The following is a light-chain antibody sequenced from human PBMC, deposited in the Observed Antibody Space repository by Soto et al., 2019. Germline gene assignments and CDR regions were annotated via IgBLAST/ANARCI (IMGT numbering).Light chain of an antibody. Sequence: DIQMTQSPSTLSASVGDRVTITCRASQSISSWLAWYQQKPGKAPKLLIQDASRLESGVPSRFSGSGSGTEFTLTISSLQPDDFPTFYCQQYKSNSLTFGGWTKVEIK. CDR3: QQYKSNSLT. CDR2: DAS. J-gene: IGKJ4*01. CDR1: QSISSW. V-gene: IGKV1-5*01.